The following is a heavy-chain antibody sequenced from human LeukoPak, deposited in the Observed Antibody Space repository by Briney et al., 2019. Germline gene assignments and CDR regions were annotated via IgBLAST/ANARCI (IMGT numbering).Heavy chain of an antibody. CDR1: GHTLSDLS. D-gene: IGHD3-22*01. V-gene: IGHV1-24*01. CDR2: FNPEDAET. J-gene: IGHJ4*02. Sequence: GASVKVSCKVSGHTLSDLSMHWVRQAPGKGLEWMGGFNPEDAETIYAQKFQGRVTMTEDTSTDTVYMELNSLISDETAVYYCATPVPHDTSGYYYRFDYWGQGTLVTVSS. CDR3: ATPVPHDTSGYYYRFDY.